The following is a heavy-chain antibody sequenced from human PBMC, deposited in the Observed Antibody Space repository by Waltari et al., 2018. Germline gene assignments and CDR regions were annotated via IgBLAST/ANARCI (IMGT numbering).Heavy chain of an antibody. CDR1: GGSFSGYY. Sequence: QVQLQQWGAGLLKPSETLSLTCAVYGGSFSGYYWSWIRQPPGKGLEWIGEINHSGSTNYNPSLKSRVTISVDTSKNQFSLKLSSVTAADTAVYYCARGPIAVAGRKRGSYGMDVWGQGTTVTVSS. V-gene: IGHV4-34*01. J-gene: IGHJ6*02. CDR3: ARGPIAVAGRKRGSYGMDV. CDR2: INHSGST. D-gene: IGHD6-19*01.